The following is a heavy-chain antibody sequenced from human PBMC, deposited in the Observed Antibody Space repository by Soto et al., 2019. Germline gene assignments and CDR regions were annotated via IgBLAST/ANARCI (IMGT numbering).Heavy chain of an antibody. D-gene: IGHD3-10*01. CDR1: GFTFSSYS. CDR3: AKDTKGLLWFGKPLEY. J-gene: IGHJ4*02. CDR2: ISSSSGCI. V-gene: IGHV3-21*04. Sequence: PGGSLRLSCAASGFTFSSYSMNWVRQAPGKGLEWVSSISSSSGCIYYADSVKGRFTISRDNSKNTLYLQMNSLRAEDTAVYYCAKDTKGLLWFGKPLEYWGQGTLVTVSS.